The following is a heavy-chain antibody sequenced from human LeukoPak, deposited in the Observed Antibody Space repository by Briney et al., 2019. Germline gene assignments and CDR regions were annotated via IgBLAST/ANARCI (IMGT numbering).Heavy chain of an antibody. V-gene: IGHV4-39*07. Sequence: PSETLSLTCTVSGGSISSSSYYWGWIRQPPGKGLEWIGSIYYSGSTYYNPSLESRVTISVDTSKNQFSLKLSSVTAADTAVYYCARGVVGATHDAFDIWGQGTMVTVSS. D-gene: IGHD1-26*01. CDR1: GGSISSSSYY. J-gene: IGHJ3*02. CDR2: IYYSGST. CDR3: ARGVVGATHDAFDI.